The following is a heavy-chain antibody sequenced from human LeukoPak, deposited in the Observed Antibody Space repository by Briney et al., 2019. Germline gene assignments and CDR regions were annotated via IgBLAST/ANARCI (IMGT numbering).Heavy chain of an antibody. Sequence: GGSLRLSCAASGFTFSRYWMSWVRQAPGKGLQWVANIKQDGSEKYYVDSVKGRFTISRDNAKNSLYLQMNSLRAEDTAVYYCAQECVDSSGYYYVPNRFDPWGQGTLVTVSS. CDR3: AQECVDSSGYYYVPNRFDP. CDR2: IKQDGSEK. J-gene: IGHJ5*02. D-gene: IGHD3-22*01. CDR1: GFTFSRYW. V-gene: IGHV3-7*01.